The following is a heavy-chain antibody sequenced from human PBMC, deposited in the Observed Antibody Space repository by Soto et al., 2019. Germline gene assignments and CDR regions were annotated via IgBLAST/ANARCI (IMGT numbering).Heavy chain of an antibody. J-gene: IGHJ4*02. CDR1: GYTFTSYG. V-gene: IGHV1-18*01. CDR3: ARDLGQQLFDY. CDR2: ISAYNGNK. Sequence: QIQLVQSGAEVKKPGASVKVSCKASGYTFTSYGISWVRQAPGQGLEWMGWISAYNGNKKYAQKLQGRVTMATDTSTSTAYMELRSLRSDATSVYYCARDLGQQLFDYWGQGTLVTVSS. D-gene: IGHD6-13*01.